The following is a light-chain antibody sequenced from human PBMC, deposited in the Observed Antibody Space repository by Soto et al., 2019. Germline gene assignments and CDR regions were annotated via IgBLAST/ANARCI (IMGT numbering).Light chain of an antibody. Sequence: DIQMAQSPSTLSASVGDRITITCRASQSISSCLARYHQKPGKAPKLLIYKAFTLQNGVPPRFSGSASGTEFILTISSLPPDDFATYYCQEYNSYPRTFGHGTKVEIK. CDR2: KAF. J-gene: IGKJ1*01. V-gene: IGKV1-5*03. CDR3: QEYNSYPRT. CDR1: QSISSC.